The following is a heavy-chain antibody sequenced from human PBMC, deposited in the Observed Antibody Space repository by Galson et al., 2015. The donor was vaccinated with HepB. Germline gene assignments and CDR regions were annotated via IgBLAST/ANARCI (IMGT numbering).Heavy chain of an antibody. CDR3: ARGRFDWLFLLDH. J-gene: IGHJ4*01. CDR2: ISSSSTYI. Sequence: SLRLSCAASGFMFSDYSMTWVRQAPGKGLEWVSSISSSSTYIYYADSVRGRFTISRDNPKNSLYLQMNSLRVEDTAEYFCARGRFDWLFLLDHWGYGTLVSVFS. V-gene: IGHV3-21*01. CDR1: GFMFSDYS. D-gene: IGHD3-9*01.